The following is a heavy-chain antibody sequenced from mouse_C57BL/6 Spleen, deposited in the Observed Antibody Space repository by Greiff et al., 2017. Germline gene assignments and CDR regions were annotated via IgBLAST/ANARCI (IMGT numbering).Heavy chain of an antibody. CDR1: GFSLTSYG. CDR2: IWSGGST. J-gene: IGHJ4*01. CDR3: ARTMPMDY. Sequence: VQLQQSGPGLVQPSQSLSITCTVSGFSLTSYGVHWVRQSPGKGLEWLGVIWSGGSTDYNAAVISRLSINKDNSKSQVFFKMNSLQADATAIYYCARTMPMDYWGQGTSVTVSS. V-gene: IGHV2-2*01. D-gene: IGHD6-5*01.